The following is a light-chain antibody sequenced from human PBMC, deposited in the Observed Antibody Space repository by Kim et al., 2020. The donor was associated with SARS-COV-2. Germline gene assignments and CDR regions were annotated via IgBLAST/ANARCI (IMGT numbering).Light chain of an antibody. CDR3: QSYDNGLSSWV. V-gene: IGLV1-40*03. J-gene: IGLJ3*02. CDR2: TNT. CDR1: SSNIGASYD. Sequence: QRGAISCTGGSSNIGASYDVHWFQQLPGSPPKPLIFTNTNRPSGVPDRFSGSRSGASASLAIAGLQAEDEADYYCQSYDNGLSSWVFGGGTQLTVL.